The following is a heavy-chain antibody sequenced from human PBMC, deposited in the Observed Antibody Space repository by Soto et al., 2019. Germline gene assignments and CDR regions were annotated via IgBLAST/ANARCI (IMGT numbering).Heavy chain of an antibody. CDR2: VSWNSGII. J-gene: IGHJ4*02. CDR3: TKVSHVAARPWFFDS. D-gene: IGHD6-6*01. CDR1: GFTFDDYA. Sequence: PGGSLRLSCAASGFTFDDYAMQWVRQAPGKGLEWVSGVSWNSGIIGYADSVKGRFTVSRDNAKNYLYLQMNSLRAEDTAFYYCTKVSHVAARPWFFDSWGQGTPVTVSS. V-gene: IGHV3-9*01.